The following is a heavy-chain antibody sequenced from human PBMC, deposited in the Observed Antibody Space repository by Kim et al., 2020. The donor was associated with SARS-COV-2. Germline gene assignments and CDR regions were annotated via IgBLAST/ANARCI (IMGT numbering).Heavy chain of an antibody. CDR1: GGSISTYY. J-gene: IGHJ5*02. Sequence: SETLSLTCTVSGGSISTYYWSWIRQPPGKGLEWIGYIYNSGSTNYNPSLKSRVTISVDTSKNQFSLKLSSVTAADTAVYYCARDARYGGWFAPWAREPWSPSPQ. CDR3: ARDARYGGWFAP. D-gene: IGHD5-18*01. CDR2: IYNSGST. V-gene: IGHV4-59*01.